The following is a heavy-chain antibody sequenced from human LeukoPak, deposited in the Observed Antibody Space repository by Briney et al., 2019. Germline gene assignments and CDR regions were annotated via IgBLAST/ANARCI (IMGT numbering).Heavy chain of an antibody. V-gene: IGHV1-8*01. J-gene: IGHJ3*02. CDR3: ARGNRLYTSSWSALAFDI. D-gene: IGHD6-13*01. Sequence: ASVKVSCKASGYTFTSYDINWVRQATGLGPEWMGWMNPISGYTGFAQKFQGRVTMTGNTAISTAYMELSSLRSEDAAVYYCARGNRLYTSSWSALAFDIWGQGTMVTVSS. CDR2: MNPISGYT. CDR1: GYTFTSYD.